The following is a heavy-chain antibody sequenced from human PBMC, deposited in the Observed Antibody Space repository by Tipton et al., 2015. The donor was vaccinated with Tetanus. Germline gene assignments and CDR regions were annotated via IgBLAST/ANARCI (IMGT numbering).Heavy chain of an antibody. V-gene: IGHV4-39*07. Sequence: LRLSCSVFGVSISDTSFYWAWIRQPPGKGLEWIGSIYDSGSIYYNPSLKSRVTISVDTSKNQFSLKLSSVTAADTAVYYCARAGETPLWGAFNSWGQGALVTVSS. CDR1: GVSISDTSFY. J-gene: IGHJ4*02. D-gene: IGHD3-16*01. CDR2: IYDSGSI. CDR3: ARAGETPLWGAFNS.